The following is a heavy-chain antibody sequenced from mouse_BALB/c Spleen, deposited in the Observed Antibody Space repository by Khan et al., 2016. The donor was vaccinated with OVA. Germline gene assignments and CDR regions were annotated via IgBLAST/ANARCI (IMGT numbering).Heavy chain of an antibody. Sequence: VQLQESGAELARPGASVKLSCTASGYTFTDYYINWVKQRTGQGLEWIGEISPGRGDTYYNERFKGKATLTADKSSSTPYLQLSRLTSEASAVYFCARRNYFGYTFAYWGQGTLVTVSA. D-gene: IGHD1-2*01. J-gene: IGHJ3*01. CDR1: GYTFTDYY. CDR3: ARRNYFGYTFAY. V-gene: IGHV1-77*01. CDR2: ISPGRGDT.